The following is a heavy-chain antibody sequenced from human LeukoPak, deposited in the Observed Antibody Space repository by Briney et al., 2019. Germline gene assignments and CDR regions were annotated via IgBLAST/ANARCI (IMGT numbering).Heavy chain of an antibody. CDR1: GGSFSGYY. V-gene: IGHV4-34*01. CDR2: INHSGST. Sequence: SETLSLTCAVYGGSFSGYYWSWIRQPRGKGLEWIGGINHSGSTNYNPSLKSRVTISVDTSKNQFSLKLSSVTAADTAVYYCARKASCSGGSCYASQPLNYFDYWGQGTLVTVSS. CDR3: ARKASCSGGSCYASQPLNYFDY. J-gene: IGHJ4*02. D-gene: IGHD2-15*01.